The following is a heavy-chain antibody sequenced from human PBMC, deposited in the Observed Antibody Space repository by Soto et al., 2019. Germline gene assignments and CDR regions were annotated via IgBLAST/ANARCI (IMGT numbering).Heavy chain of an antibody. J-gene: IGHJ5*02. D-gene: IGHD3-22*01. V-gene: IGHV4-59*08. CDR1: GGSISSYY. Sequence: SDTLSLTCTVSGGSISSYYWSWIRQPPGKGLEWIGYIYYSGSTNYNPSLKSRVAISVDTSKNQFSLKLSSVTAADTAVYYCARHLGYDSSGYYRNWSDPWGQGTLVTVSS. CDR2: IYYSGST. CDR3: ARHLGYDSSGYYRNWSDP.